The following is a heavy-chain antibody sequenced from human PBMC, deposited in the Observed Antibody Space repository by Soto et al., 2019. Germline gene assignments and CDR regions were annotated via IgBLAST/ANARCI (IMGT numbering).Heavy chain of an antibody. V-gene: IGHV3-30*03. J-gene: IGHJ4*02. CDR1: GFTFSSYW. D-gene: IGHD3-10*01. CDR2: SSYDGRET. Sequence: PGGSLRLSCAASGFTFSSYWMSWVRQAPGKGLEWVAASSYDGRETFYADSAKGRFTVSKEMSKNTAFLQMDALRHEDTAVYFCARDSGWPILNFDNWGQGTPVTVSS. CDR3: ARDSGWPILNFDN.